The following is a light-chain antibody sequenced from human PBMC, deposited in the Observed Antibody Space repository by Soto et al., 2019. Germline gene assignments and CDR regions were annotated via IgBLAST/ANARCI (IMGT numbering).Light chain of an antibody. J-gene: IGKJ1*01. CDR1: QDVDKW. Sequence: IVMRQSPSSLSASVGDTVTITCRASQDVDKWLAWYQQKPGKAPKLLIYKSSTLNGGVPSRFSAIGSGTEYSLTISGLQPDDVATYYCQQYSSYWTFGQGTMVEIK. V-gene: IGKV1-5*03. CDR3: QQYSSYWT. CDR2: KSS.